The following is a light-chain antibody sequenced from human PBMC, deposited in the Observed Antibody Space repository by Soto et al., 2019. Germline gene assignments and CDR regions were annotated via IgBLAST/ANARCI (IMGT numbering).Light chain of an antibody. CDR2: GAS. V-gene: IGKV3-20*01. Sequence: EIALTQSPSHLSWSPGESATPSCRASQSVGSDYLAWYQQKPGQAPRLLVYGASRRATGIPERFSGSGSGTDCSLTIRGLEPEDFAVDYCQQYGTSLFGGGTKVDIK. J-gene: IGKJ4*01. CDR1: QSVGSDY. CDR3: QQYGTSL.